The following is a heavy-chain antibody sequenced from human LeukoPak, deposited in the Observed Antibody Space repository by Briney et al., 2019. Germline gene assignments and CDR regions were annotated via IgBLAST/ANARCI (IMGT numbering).Heavy chain of an antibody. CDR1: GGSFSGYY. CDR3: ARGRQDVSMIVVVMTAVSYYLDV. J-gene: IGHJ6*03. V-gene: IGHV4-34*01. Sequence: SETLSLTCAVYGGSFSGYYWTWIRQTPEKGLEWIGEMNPSGSTSYNPSLKSRVTISVDTSKNQFSLKLSSVTAADTAVYYCARGRQDVSMIVVVMTAVSYYLDVWGKGTTVTVS. D-gene: IGHD3-22*01. CDR2: MNPSGST.